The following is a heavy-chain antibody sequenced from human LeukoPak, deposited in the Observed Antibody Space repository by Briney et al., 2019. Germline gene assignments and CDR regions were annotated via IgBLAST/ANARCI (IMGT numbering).Heavy chain of an antibody. CDR1: GFTFSSHA. Sequence: GGSLRLSCAASGFTFSSHAMSWVRQAPGKGLEWVSAISGSGGSTYYADSVKGRFTISRDNSKNTLYLQMNSLRAEDTAVYYCAKDSPFSIFRANTEFDYWGQGTLVTVSS. CDR3: AKDSPFSIFRANTEFDY. CDR2: ISGSGGST. J-gene: IGHJ4*02. V-gene: IGHV3-23*01. D-gene: IGHD3-3*02.